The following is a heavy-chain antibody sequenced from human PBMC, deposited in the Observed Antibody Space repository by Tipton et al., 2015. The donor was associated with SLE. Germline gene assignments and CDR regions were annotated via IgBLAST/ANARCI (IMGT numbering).Heavy chain of an antibody. CDR1: GFTFSSYA. CDR3: ARDLVNIVAPSYSYYGMDV. J-gene: IGHJ6*02. CDR2: INHSGST. D-gene: IGHD5-12*01. V-gene: IGHV4-34*01. Sequence: LRLSCAASGFTFSSYAMSWIRQPPGKGLEWIGEINHSGSTNYNPSLKSRVTISVDTSKNQFSLNLSSVTAADTAVYYCARDLVNIVAPSYSYYGMDVWGQGSSVTVSS.